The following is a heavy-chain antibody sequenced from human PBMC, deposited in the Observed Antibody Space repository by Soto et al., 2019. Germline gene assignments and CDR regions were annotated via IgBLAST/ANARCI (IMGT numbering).Heavy chain of an antibody. CDR3: LSRVVDGIGAVRLVSGVLVNLFSDL. J-gene: IGHJ2*01. CDR2: INHSGST. Sequence: GKGLEWIGGINHSGSTNYNPSLKSRVTISVDTSKNQFSLKLSSVTAADTAVFFFLSRVVDGIGAVRLVSGVLVNLFSDL. D-gene: IGHD3-10*02. V-gene: IGHV4-34*01.